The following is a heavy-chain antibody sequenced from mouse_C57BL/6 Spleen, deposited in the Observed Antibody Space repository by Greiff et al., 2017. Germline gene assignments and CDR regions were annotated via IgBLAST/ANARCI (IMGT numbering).Heavy chain of an antibody. J-gene: IGHJ1*03. V-gene: IGHV5-9*01. CDR1: GFTFSSYT. CDR2: ISGGGGNT. CDR3: ARHDGNYPYWYFDV. Sequence: EVKLVESGGGLVKPGGSLKLSCAASGFTFSSYTMSWVRQTPEKRLEWVATISGGGGNTYYPDSVKGRFTISRDNAKNTLYLQMSSLRSEDTSLYYFARHDGNYPYWYFDVWGTGTTVTVSS. D-gene: IGHD2-1*01.